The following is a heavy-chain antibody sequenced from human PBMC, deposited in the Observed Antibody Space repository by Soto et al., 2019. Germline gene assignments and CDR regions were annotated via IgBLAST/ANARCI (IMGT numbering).Heavy chain of an antibody. D-gene: IGHD5-12*01. Sequence: SETLSLTCTVSGVSISSSYWSWIRQSPGTGLEWIGYIYYTGTTNYNPSLKRRVTISLDTAKNQFSLNVNSLTTADTAVYFCARGGNRYSNTASGVGGFDFWGQGTLVTFSS. J-gene: IGHJ4*02. V-gene: IGHV4-59*01. CDR2: IYYTGTT. CDR1: GVSISSSY. CDR3: ARGGNRYSNTASGVGGFDF.